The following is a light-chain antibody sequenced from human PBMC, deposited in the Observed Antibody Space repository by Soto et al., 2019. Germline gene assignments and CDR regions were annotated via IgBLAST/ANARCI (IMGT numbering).Light chain of an antibody. V-gene: IGKV1D-12*01. Sequence: DLQVTDARSTGSAAVGGRITFSXXASQDIAGYLAWYQHKPGRTPELLIHGASRLQSGVPARFSGSGSGTDFTLSINSLQPEDFATYYCQQAYSFPITFGQGTRLEI. CDR3: QQAYSFPIT. CDR1: QDIAGY. CDR2: GAS. J-gene: IGKJ5*01.